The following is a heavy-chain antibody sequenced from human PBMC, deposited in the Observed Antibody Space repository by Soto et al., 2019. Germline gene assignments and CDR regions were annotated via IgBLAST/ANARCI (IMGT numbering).Heavy chain of an antibody. Sequence: ASVKVSCKVSGYTLTELSMHWVRQAPGKGLEWMGGFDPEDGETIYAQKFQGRVTMTEDTSTDTAYMELSSLRSEDTAVYYCATARITMVRGVIIRPDWFDPWGQGTLVTVSS. J-gene: IGHJ5*02. CDR1: GYTLTELS. CDR3: ATARITMVRGVIIRPDWFDP. CDR2: FDPEDGET. V-gene: IGHV1-24*01. D-gene: IGHD3-10*01.